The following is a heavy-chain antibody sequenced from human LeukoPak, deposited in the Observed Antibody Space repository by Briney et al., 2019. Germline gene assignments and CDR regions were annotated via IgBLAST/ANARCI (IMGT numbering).Heavy chain of an antibody. CDR2: ISSSGSTI. CDR3: ARADYDSSGYYSGYYYYMDV. Sequence: GGSLRLSCAASGFTFSSYEMNWVRQAPGKGLEWVSYISSSGSTIYYADSVKGRFTISRDNSKNTLYLQMNSLRAEDTAVYYCARADYDSSGYYSGYYYYMDVWGKGTTVTVSS. J-gene: IGHJ6*03. V-gene: IGHV3-48*03. D-gene: IGHD3-22*01. CDR1: GFTFSSYE.